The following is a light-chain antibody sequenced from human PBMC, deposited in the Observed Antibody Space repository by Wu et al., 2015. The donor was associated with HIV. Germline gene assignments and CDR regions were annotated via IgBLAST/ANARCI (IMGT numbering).Light chain of an antibody. V-gene: IGKV3-20*01. CDR3: LQNSNSPLS. Sequence: EVVLTQSPTTLSLSPGERATLSCRASQSISSSFLAWYQQRPGQAPSLLIYTTSRRATGIPDRFSGSGSGTDFTLTISRLEPEDFAVYYCLQNSNSPLSFGGGTKVEI. CDR2: TTS. CDR1: QSISSSF. J-gene: IGKJ4*01.